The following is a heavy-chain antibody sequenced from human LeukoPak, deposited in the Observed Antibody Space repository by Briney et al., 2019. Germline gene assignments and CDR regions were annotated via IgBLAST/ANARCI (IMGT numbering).Heavy chain of an antibody. J-gene: IGHJ3*02. V-gene: IGHV1-2*02. CDR1: GYTFTGYY. CDR2: INPHSGGT. Sequence: ASVKVSCKASGYTFTGYYMHWVRQAPGQGLEWMGWINPHSGGTNYAQKFQGRVTMTRDTSISTAYMELSRLRSDDTAVYYCAREGGLYGSGSYTGLDIWGQGTMVTVSS. CDR3: AREGGLYGSGSYTGLDI. D-gene: IGHD3-10*01.